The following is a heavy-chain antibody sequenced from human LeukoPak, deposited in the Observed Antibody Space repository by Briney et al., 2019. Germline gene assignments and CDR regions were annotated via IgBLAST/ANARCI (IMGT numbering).Heavy chain of an antibody. Sequence: PGGSLRLSCAASGFTFSSYGMSWVRQAPGKGLEWVSSISSSSSYIYYADSVKGRFTISRDNAKNSLYLQMNSLRAEDTAVYYCARERQGGGAFDIWGQGTMVTVSS. CDR3: ARERQGGGAFDI. CDR2: ISSSSSYI. CDR1: GFTFSSYG. V-gene: IGHV3-21*01. J-gene: IGHJ3*02. D-gene: IGHD3-16*01.